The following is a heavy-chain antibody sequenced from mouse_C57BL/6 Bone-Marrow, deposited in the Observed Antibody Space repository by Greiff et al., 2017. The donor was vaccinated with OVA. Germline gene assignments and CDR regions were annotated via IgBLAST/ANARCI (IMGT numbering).Heavy chain of an antibody. Sequence: QVQLQQSGPELVKPGASVKISCKASGYTFTDYYINWGKQRPGQGLEWIGWIFPGGGSTYYNEKFKGKATLTVDKSSSTAYMLLSSLTSEDSAVYFCARDIDITTVVADYAMDYWGQGTSVTVSS. CDR3: ARDIDITTVVADYAMDY. D-gene: IGHD1-1*01. CDR2: IFPGGGST. V-gene: IGHV1-75*01. J-gene: IGHJ4*01. CDR1: GYTFTDYY.